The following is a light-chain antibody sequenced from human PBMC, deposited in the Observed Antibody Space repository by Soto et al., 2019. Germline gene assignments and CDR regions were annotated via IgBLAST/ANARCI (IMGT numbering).Light chain of an antibody. CDR2: EVS. CDR3: SSYTSSSTPYV. CDR1: SSDVGGYNY. V-gene: IGLV2-14*03. Sequence: QSVLTQPASVSGSPGQSITISCTGTSSDVGGYNYVSWYQQHPGKAPKLMIYEVSNRPSGDSDRFSGSKSGNTASLTISGLQAEYEADYYCSSYTSSSTPYVFGSGTKVTVL. J-gene: IGLJ1*01.